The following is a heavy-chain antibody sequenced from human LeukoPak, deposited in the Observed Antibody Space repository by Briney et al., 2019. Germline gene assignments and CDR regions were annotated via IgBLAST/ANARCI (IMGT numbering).Heavy chain of an antibody. D-gene: IGHD3-9*01. J-gene: IGHJ3*02. V-gene: IGHV3-9*02. Sequence: PGGSLRLSCAASGFTSEDYGMHWVRQAPGKGLEWVSSISWHSGNIAYVDSVKGRFNISRDSAKKSLSLQMNSLRAEDTALYYCVKGRGLRYFDWLLKKDAFEIWGQGTMVTVSS. CDR3: VKGRGLRYFDWLLKKDAFEI. CDR2: ISWHSGNI. CDR1: GFTSEDYG.